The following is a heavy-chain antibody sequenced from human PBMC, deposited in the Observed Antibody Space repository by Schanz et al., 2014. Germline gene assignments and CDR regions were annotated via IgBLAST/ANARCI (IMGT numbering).Heavy chain of an antibody. CDR3: AKHLISGLSGFDY. Sequence: QVQLVESGGGLVKPGGSLRLSCAASGFTFSDYYMTWILQAPGKGLEWVSYISSSDSYTNYADSVKGRFTTSKDNSTNTLYLLSNSLEAEDTSLCYSAKHLISGLSGFDYWGQGTLVTVSS. CDR1: GFTFSDYY. J-gene: IGHJ4*02. V-gene: IGHV3-11*06. CDR2: ISSSDSYT. D-gene: IGHD6-19*01.